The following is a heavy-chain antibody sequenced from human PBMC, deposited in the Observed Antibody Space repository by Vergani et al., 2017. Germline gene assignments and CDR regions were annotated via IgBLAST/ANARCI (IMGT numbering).Heavy chain of an antibody. Sequence: QVQLVESGGGVVQPGRSLRLSCAASGFTFSSYAMHWVRQAPGKGLEWVAVISYDGSNRYYADSVKGRFTISRDNAKNSLYLQMNSLRAEDTAVYYCARANWGERTFDIWGQGTMVTVSS. D-gene: IGHD7-27*01. V-gene: IGHV3-30*04. J-gene: IGHJ3*02. CDR3: ARANWGERTFDI. CDR1: GFTFSSYA. CDR2: ISYDGSNR.